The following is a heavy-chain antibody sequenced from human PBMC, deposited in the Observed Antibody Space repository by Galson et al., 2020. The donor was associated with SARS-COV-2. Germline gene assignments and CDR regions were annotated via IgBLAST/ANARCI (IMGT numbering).Heavy chain of an antibody. CDR1: GSPLTDFS. D-gene: IGHD6-13*01. Sequence: GESPKIYCTVSGSPLTDFSMHWVRTAPGKGLEWLGGFDPADGETIYAQKFQGRVTMTADTSTDTAYMELTSLRSEDTAVYYCAKGPQQLVNWFDPWGQGTLVTVSS. CDR3: AKGPQQLVNWFDP. CDR2: FDPADGET. J-gene: IGHJ5*02. V-gene: IGHV1-24*01.